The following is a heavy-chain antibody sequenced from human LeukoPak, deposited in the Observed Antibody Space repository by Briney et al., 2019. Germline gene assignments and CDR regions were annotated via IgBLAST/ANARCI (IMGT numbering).Heavy chain of an antibody. Sequence: GESLKISCKGSGYSFTSYWIGWVRQMPGKGLEWMGIIYPGDSDTRYSPSFQGQVTISADKSISTAYLQWSSLKASDTAMYYCARQLIAAAGMTYFDYWGQGTLVTASS. CDR2: IYPGDSDT. CDR1: GYSFTSYW. CDR3: ARQLIAAAGMTYFDY. V-gene: IGHV5-51*01. J-gene: IGHJ4*02. D-gene: IGHD6-13*01.